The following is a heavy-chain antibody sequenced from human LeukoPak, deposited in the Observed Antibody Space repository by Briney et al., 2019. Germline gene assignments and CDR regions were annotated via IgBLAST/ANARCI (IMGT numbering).Heavy chain of an antibody. Sequence: PRGSLRLSCAASGFTLSSDSMSWVPRAPGKGMEWGSYISSRSTTKSYADSAKRRFTISRDNAKNSLYLHMNSLRDEVTGVYYCARDTDETPRASYYGGRGTLVTVSA. D-gene: IGHD2-8*02. CDR1: GFTLSSDS. V-gene: IGHV3-48*02. CDR3: ARDTDETPRASYY. J-gene: IGHJ4*02. CDR2: ISSRSTTK.